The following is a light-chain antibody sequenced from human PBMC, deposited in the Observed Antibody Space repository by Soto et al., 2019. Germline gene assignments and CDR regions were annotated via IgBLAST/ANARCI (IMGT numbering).Light chain of an antibody. J-gene: IGKJ1*01. CDR1: QSVSSN. CDR2: GAS. CDR3: QQYNNWPRWT. Sequence: ETVMTQSPATLSVSPGERATLSCRASQSVSSNLAWYQQKTGQAPRLLIYGASTRATGNPARFSGSGSGTEFTLTISSLQSEDFSVYYCQQYNNWPRWTFGQGTKVEIK. V-gene: IGKV3-15*01.